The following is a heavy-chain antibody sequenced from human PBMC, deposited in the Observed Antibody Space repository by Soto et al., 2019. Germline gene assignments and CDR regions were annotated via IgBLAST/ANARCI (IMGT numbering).Heavy chain of an antibody. Sequence: ASVEVSCKACGDGFAGCHIRWVRQAPGQGLEWLGRINPKSGGTSTAQKFQGWVTMTTDTSISTASMELTRLTSDDTAIYYCARGDSTDCSNGVCSFFYNHDMDVWGQGTTVTVSS. CDR2: INPKSGGT. J-gene: IGHJ6*02. D-gene: IGHD2-8*01. CDR3: ARGDSTDCSNGVCSFFYNHDMDV. CDR1: GDGFAGCH. V-gene: IGHV1-2*04.